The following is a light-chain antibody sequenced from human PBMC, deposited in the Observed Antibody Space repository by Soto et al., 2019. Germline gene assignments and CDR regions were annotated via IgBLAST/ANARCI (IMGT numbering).Light chain of an antibody. Sequence: QSVLAQPPSVSGAPGQRVTISCTGSSSNIGAGYDVHWYQQLPGTAPKLLIYGNSNRPSGVPDRFSGSKSGTSASLVITGLQAEDEADYYCQSYDSSLSLYVFGTGTNATVL. CDR2: GNS. J-gene: IGLJ1*01. V-gene: IGLV1-40*01. CDR3: QSYDSSLSLYV. CDR1: SSNIGAGYD.